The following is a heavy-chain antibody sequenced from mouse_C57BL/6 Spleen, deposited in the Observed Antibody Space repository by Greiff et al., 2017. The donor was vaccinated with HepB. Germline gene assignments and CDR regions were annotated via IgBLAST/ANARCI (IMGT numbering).Heavy chain of an antibody. Sequence: EVKLLESGPGLVKPSQSLSLTCSVTGYSITSGYYWNWIRQFPGNTLEWMGYISYDGSNNYNPSLKNRISITRDTSKNQFFLKLNSVTTEDTATYYCAYYGSFAMDYWGQGTSVTVSS. CDR3: AYYGSFAMDY. CDR2: ISYDGSN. D-gene: IGHD1-1*01. V-gene: IGHV3-6*01. CDR1: GYSITSGYY. J-gene: IGHJ4*01.